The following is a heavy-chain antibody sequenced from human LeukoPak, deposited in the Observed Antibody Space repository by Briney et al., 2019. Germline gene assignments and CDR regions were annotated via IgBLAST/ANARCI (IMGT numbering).Heavy chain of an antibody. CDR1: GGSISSYY. Sequence: PSETLSLTCTVSGGSISSYYWSWIRQPPGKGLEWIGYIYYSGSTNYNPSLKSRVTISVDTSKNQFSLKLSSVTAADTAVYYCARGNKYYDILTNALDIWGQGTMVTVSS. J-gene: IGHJ3*02. D-gene: IGHD3-9*01. CDR3: ARGNKYYDILTNALDI. CDR2: IYYSGST. V-gene: IGHV4-59*01.